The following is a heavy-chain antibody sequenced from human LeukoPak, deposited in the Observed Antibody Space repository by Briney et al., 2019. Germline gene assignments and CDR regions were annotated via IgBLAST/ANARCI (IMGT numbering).Heavy chain of an antibody. Sequence: GGSLRLSCAASGFTFSNYGMHWVRQAPGKGLEWVAVISYDGRNIHYPDSVKGRFTISRDISTDTLWLQMDSLRTEDTAVYYCAKGPLRGTAAAIDYWGQGTLVTVSS. CDR1: GFTFSNYG. J-gene: IGHJ4*02. V-gene: IGHV3-30*18. CDR2: ISYDGRNI. D-gene: IGHD2-2*01. CDR3: AKGPLRGTAAAIDY.